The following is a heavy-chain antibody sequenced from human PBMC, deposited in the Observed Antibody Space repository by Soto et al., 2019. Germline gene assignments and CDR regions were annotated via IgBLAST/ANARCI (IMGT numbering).Heavy chain of an antibody. CDR3: ARAPGSDYDSHYYYYYGMDV. D-gene: IGHD5-12*01. CDR2: INHSGST. CDR1: GGSFSCYY. J-gene: IGHJ6*02. V-gene: IGHV4-34*01. Sequence: PSETLSLTCAAYGGSFSCYYWSWIRQPPGKGLEWIGEINHSGSTNYNPSLKSRVTISVDTSKNQFSLKLSSVTAADTAVYYCARAPGSDYDSHYYYYYGMDVWGQGTTVTVSS.